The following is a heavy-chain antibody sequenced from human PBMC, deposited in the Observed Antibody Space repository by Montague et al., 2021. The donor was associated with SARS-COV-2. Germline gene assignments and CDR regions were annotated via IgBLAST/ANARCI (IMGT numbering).Heavy chain of an antibody. Sequence: SKTLSLTCTVSGGSISSYYWSWIRQPPGKRLEWIGYIYYSGSTNYNPSLKSRVTISVDTSKNQFSLKLSSVTAADTAVYYCARVFPRWLQFDPYFDYWGQGTLVTVSS. CDR1: GGSISSYY. CDR3: ARVFPRWLQFDPYFDY. J-gene: IGHJ4*02. D-gene: IGHD5-24*01. V-gene: IGHV4-59*01. CDR2: IYYSGST.